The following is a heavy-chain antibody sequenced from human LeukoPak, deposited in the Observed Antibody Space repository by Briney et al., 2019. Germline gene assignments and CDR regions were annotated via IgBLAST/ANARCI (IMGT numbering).Heavy chain of an antibody. CDR2: ISYDGSDK. D-gene: IGHD6-19*01. Sequence: GGSLRLSCAASGFTFSSYAMQWVRQAPGKGLEWVAVISYDGSDKNYADSVKGRFTISRDNSKNTLYPQMNSLRADDTAVYYCARAVYRSGGYYFDYWGQGTLVIVSS. J-gene: IGHJ4*02. CDR1: GFTFSSYA. V-gene: IGHV3-30*04. CDR3: ARAVYRSGGYYFDY.